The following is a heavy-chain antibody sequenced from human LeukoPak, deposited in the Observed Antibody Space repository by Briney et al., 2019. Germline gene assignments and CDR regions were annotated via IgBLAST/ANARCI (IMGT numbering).Heavy chain of an antibody. CDR2: ILYDGTMQ. V-gene: IGHV3-30*04. J-gene: IGHJ3*02. Sequence: GGSLRLSCAASGFTFSNYAMHWVRQAPDKGLEWVGVILYDGTMQYYADSVKGRFTISRDDAKNSLYLQMNSLRVEDTAVYYCVRDENYAFDIWGQGTMVTVSS. CDR1: GFTFSNYA. CDR3: VRDENYAFDI. D-gene: IGHD2/OR15-2a*01.